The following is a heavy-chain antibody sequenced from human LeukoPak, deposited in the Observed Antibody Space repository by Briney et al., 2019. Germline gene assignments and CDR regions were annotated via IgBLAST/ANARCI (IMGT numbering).Heavy chain of an antibody. CDR3: ARDPGAYYYDNSGYTHDEYFQH. CDR1: GGSISNNNW. Sequence: PSETLSVTCAVSGGSISNNNWWSWVRQPPGKGLEWIGEIYHRGSANYNPSLKSRVTISIDKSKNQFSLKLSSVTAADTAVYYCARDPGAYYYDNSGYTHDEYFQHWGQGILVTVSS. V-gene: IGHV4-4*02. CDR2: IYHRGSA. D-gene: IGHD3-22*01. J-gene: IGHJ1*01.